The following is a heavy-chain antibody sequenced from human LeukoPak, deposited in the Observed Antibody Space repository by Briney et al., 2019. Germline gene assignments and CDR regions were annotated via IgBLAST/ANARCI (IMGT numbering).Heavy chain of an antibody. CDR2: IHYTGST. J-gene: IGHJ5*02. D-gene: IGHD3-10*01. Sequence: PSETLSLTCTVSGGSISSYYWSWIRQPPGMGLECIGYIHYTGSTNYNPSLKSRVTISVDTSKNQFSLKLNSVTAADTAVYYCARGGYYGSGNDFRFDPWGQGTLVTVSS. V-gene: IGHV4-59*01. CDR1: GGSISSYY. CDR3: ARGGYYGSGNDFRFDP.